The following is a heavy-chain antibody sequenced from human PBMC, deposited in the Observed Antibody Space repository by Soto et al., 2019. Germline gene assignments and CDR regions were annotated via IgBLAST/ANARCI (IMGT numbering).Heavy chain of an antibody. D-gene: IGHD5-18*01. Sequence: PGGSLRLSCAASGFAFSSHPMSWVRQAPEKGLEWVAGISDGGDLTYNADSVRGRFTISRDNSRNTLYLQMNSLRAEDTAVYYCAKQRDTAFVTPGFDSWGQGTLVTVSS. CDR2: ISDGGDLT. CDR1: GFAFSSHP. J-gene: IGHJ4*02. V-gene: IGHV3-23*01. CDR3: AKQRDTAFVTPGFDS.